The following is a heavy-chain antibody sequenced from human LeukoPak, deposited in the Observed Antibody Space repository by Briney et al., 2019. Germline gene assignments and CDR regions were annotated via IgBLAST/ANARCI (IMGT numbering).Heavy chain of an antibody. J-gene: IGHJ5*02. D-gene: IGHD1/OR15-1a*01. V-gene: IGHV3-23*01. CDR2: LSGIGRAT. CDR1: GFTFTSYN. CDR3: ARQRVMLTGTGGTWIDP. Sequence: GGFLRLSYGASGFTFTSYNMIWVGQPPGKGLEWVSGLSGIGRATYYAHSVKGRFTISRENSKNTMFLQMNSLTVDDTAVYYCARQRVMLTGTGGTWIDPWGQGTLVTVSS.